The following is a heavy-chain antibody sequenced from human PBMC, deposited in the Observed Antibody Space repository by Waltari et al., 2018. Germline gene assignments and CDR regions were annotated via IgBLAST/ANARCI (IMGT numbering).Heavy chain of an antibody. J-gene: IGHJ4*02. CDR1: GSDFKSYG. V-gene: IGHV3-23*05. D-gene: IGHD3-10*01. Sequence: EVQLIQSGGNLVQPGGSLRLACTASGSDFKSYGFHWVRHTTWKGLEWISSIGGTDRYTQYGDSVKGRFIISRDDSKNTLYLQMSSLRVEDTAIYYCARGAGGHYDSWGQGILVTISS. CDR2: IGGTDRYT. CDR3: ARGAGGHYDS.